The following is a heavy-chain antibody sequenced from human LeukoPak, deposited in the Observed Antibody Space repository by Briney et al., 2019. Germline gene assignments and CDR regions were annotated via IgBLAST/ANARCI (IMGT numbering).Heavy chain of an antibody. Sequence: PSETLSLTCAVYGGSFSGYYWSWIRQPPGKGLEWIGEINHSGSTNYNPSLKSRVTISVDTSKNQFSLKLSSVTAADTAVYYCARDRRGYSYGYNYYYGMDVWGQGTTVTVSS. V-gene: IGHV4-34*01. D-gene: IGHD5-18*01. J-gene: IGHJ6*02. CDR3: ARDRRGYSYGYNYYYGMDV. CDR1: GGSFSGYY. CDR2: INHSGST.